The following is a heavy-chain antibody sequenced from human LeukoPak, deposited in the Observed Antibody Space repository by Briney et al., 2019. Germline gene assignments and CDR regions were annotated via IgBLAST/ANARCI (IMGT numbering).Heavy chain of an antibody. CDR3: ACGYSYSSFDY. CDR1: GFTFSSYG. V-gene: IGHV3-30*03. D-gene: IGHD5-18*01. Sequence: GGSLRLSCAASGFTFSSYGMHWVRQAPGKGLEWVAVISYDGSNKYYADSVKGRFTISRDNSKNTLYLQMNSLRAEDTAVYYCACGYSYSSFDYWGQGTLVTVSS. J-gene: IGHJ4*02. CDR2: ISYDGSNK.